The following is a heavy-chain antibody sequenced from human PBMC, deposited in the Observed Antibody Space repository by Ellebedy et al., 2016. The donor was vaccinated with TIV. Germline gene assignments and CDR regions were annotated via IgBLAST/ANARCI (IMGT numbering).Heavy chain of an antibody. CDR3: ARGAHRTGTTSIDY. CDR1: GFTFSSYS. J-gene: IGHJ4*02. Sequence: ESLKISCVASGFTFSSYSMNWVRQAPGKGLEWVSSISSTGTFIYYADSVKGRLTISRDNAKNSLYLQINSVGNEDTAVYYCARGAHRTGTTSIDYWGQGTLVTVSS. CDR2: ISSTGTFI. D-gene: IGHD1-7*01. V-gene: IGHV3-21*06.